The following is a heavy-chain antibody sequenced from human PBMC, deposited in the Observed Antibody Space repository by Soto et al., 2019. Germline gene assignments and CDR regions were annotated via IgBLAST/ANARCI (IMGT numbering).Heavy chain of an antibody. Sequence: GGSLRLSCAASGFTVTNAWMSRARQAPGKGLDWVGRIKSKSDGGTTDYAAPVKDRFTISRDDSKNTLYLQMNSLKTEDAAVYYCATGRANYYDTSGFPHNYYFDYWGQGTLVTVSS. CDR1: GFTVTNAW. D-gene: IGHD3-22*01. CDR2: IKSKSDGGTT. V-gene: IGHV3-15*01. CDR3: ATGRANYYDTSGFPHNYYFDY. J-gene: IGHJ4*02.